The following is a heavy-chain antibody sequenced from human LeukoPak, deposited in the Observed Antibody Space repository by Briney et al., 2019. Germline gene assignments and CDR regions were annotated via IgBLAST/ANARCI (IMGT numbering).Heavy chain of an antibody. Sequence: GGSLRLSCAASGFTFSSYAMSWVRQAPGKGLEWVSAISGSGGSTYYADSVKGRFTISRDNSKNTLYLQMNSLRAEDTAVYYCARYTRAPWSAFDYWGQGTLVTVSS. CDR2: ISGSGGST. J-gene: IGHJ4*02. CDR3: ARYTRAPWSAFDY. V-gene: IGHV3-23*01. CDR1: GFTFSSYA. D-gene: IGHD5-18*01.